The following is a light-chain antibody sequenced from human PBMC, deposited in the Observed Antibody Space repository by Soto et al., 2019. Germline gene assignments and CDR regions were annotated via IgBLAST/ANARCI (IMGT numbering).Light chain of an antibody. Sequence: EIVSTPSPATLSVSPGESATLSCRASQSVRDNIAWYQQKPGQAHRLLIYSGSTRATGVPARFSGSGSGTEFTLTIRSMQSDDFAVYDCKHYNHWALTVGGGTKGDIK. CDR1: QSVRDN. CDR3: KHYNHWALT. J-gene: IGKJ4*01. V-gene: IGKV3-15*01. CDR2: SGS.